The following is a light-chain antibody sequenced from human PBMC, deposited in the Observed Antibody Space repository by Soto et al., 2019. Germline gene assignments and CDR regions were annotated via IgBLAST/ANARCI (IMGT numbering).Light chain of an antibody. J-gene: IGKJ1*01. V-gene: IGKV3-15*01. CDR1: QSVSSY. CDR2: DAS. Sequence: IVFTQSPATLSFSPVEKSTLSCRSSQSVSSYLAWYQQKPGQAPRLLIYDASTRATGIPARFSGGGSGTEFTLTISSLQSEDFAVYYCQQYDNWLTGTFGQGTKVDIK. CDR3: QQYDNWLTGT.